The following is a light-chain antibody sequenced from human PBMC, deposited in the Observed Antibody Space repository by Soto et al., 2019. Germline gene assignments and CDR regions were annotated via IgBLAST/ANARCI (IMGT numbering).Light chain of an antibody. CDR2: DES. J-gene: IGKJ1*01. CDR1: QSVSRY. Sequence: EIVLTQSPATLSLSPGERATLSCRASQSVSRYLAWYQQKPGQAPRLVIYDESNRATGIPARFSGSGSGTEFTLTISSLQSEDFAVYYCQQYNNWPRTXGQGTKVDIK. V-gene: IGKV3-11*01. CDR3: QQYNNWPRT.